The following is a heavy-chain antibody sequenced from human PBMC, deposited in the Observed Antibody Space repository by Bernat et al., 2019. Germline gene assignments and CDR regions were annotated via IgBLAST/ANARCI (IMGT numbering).Heavy chain of an antibody. CDR3: GIEGWLAIAAAGTGSDY. Sequence: VQLVESGGGVVQPGTSLRLSCVASGFTFSNYGMHWVRQAPGKGLEWVAVIWYDASNSYYADSVRGRFTISKDNNKNTLFLQMNSLRTEDTGVYYCGIEGWLAIAAAGTGSDYWRQGTLLSVSS. J-gene: IGHJ4*02. CDR2: IWYDASNS. D-gene: IGHD6-25*01. V-gene: IGHV3-33*01. CDR1: GFTFSNYG.